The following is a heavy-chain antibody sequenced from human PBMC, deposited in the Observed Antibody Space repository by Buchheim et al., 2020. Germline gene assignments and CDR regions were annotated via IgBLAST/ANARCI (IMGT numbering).Heavy chain of an antibody. D-gene: IGHD2-2*01. J-gene: IGHJ5*02. CDR3: ARGRYQHSMPRYWFDP. V-gene: IGHV4-34*01. Sequence: QVQLQQWGAGLLKPSETLSLTCAVYGGSFSGYYWSWIRQPPGKGLEWIGEINHSGSTNYNPSLKSRVTISVDTSKNPFSLKLSSVTAADTAVYYCARGRYQHSMPRYWFDPWGQGTL. CDR2: INHSGST. CDR1: GGSFSGYY.